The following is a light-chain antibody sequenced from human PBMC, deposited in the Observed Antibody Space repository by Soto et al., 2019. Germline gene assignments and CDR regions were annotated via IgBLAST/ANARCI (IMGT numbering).Light chain of an antibody. J-gene: IGLJ1*01. V-gene: IGLV2-14*01. CDR3: SSYTSSSSLYV. CDR1: SSDVGGYNY. CDR2: DVS. Sequence: QSVLTQPASVSGSPGQSITISCTGTSSDVGGYNYVSWYQRHPGKAPKFMIYDVSNRPSGVSNRFSGSKSGNTASLTISGLQAEDEAAYYCSSYTSSSSLYVFGTGTKVTVL.